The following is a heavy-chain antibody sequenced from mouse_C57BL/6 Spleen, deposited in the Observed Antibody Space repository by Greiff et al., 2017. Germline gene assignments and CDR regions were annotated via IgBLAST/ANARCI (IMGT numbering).Heavy chain of an antibody. CDR2: IDPNSGGT. D-gene: IGHD1-1*01. Sequence: QVQLQQPGAELVKPGASVQLSCKASGYTFTSYWMHWVKQRPGRGLEWIGRIDPNSGGTKYNEKFKSKATLTVDKPSSTAYMQLSSLTSGDSAVYDCARWDYYGSSFDYWGQGTTLTVSS. CDR3: ARWDYYGSSFDY. J-gene: IGHJ2*01. CDR1: GYTFTSYW. V-gene: IGHV1-72*01.